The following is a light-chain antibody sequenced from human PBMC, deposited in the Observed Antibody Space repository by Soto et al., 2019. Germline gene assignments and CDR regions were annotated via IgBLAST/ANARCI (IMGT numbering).Light chain of an antibody. V-gene: IGLV1-44*01. Sequence: QSVLTQPPSASGTPGQRVTISCSGSNSNIGRNTVNWYQQLPGAAPSLLIYSNNQRPSGVPDRFSGSKPGTSASLAISGLQSEDEADYYCAAWDESPNVPVFGGGTKLTVL. J-gene: IGLJ3*02. CDR1: NSNIGRNT. CDR3: AAWDESPNVPV. CDR2: SNN.